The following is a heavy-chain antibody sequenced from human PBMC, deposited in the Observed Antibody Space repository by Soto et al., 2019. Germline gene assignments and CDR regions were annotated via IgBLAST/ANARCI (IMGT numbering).Heavy chain of an antibody. CDR3: ARGRYGDY. CDR2: ISAHNGNT. D-gene: IGHD1-1*01. CDR1: GYGFTTYG. J-gene: IGHJ4*02. Sequence: QVHLVQSGAEVKKPGASVKVSCKGSGYGFTTYGITWVRQAPGQGLEWMAWISAHNGNTNYAQKLQGRVTVTRDTSKSTAYMERRSLRSDDTAVYYCARGRYGDYWGQGALVTVSS. V-gene: IGHV1-18*01.